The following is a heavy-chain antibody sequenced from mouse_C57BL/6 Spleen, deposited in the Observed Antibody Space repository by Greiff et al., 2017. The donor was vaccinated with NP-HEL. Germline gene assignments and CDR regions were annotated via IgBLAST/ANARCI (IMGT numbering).Heavy chain of an antibody. J-gene: IGHJ2*01. CDR2: ISYDGSN. CDR3: AREELNYYGSSFDY. V-gene: IGHV3-6*01. Sequence: DVKLVESGPGLVKPSQSLSLTCSVTGYSITSGYYWNWIRQFPGNKLEWMGYISYDGSNNYNPSLKNRISITRDTSKNQFFLKLNSVTTEDTATYYGAREELNYYGSSFDYWGQGTTLTVSS. CDR1: GYSITSGYY. D-gene: IGHD1-1*01.